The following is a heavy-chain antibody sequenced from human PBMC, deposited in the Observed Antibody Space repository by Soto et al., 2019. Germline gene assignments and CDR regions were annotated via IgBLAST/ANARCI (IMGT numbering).Heavy chain of an antibody. CDR1: GGSISSGGYY. V-gene: IGHV4-31*03. J-gene: IGHJ4*02. CDR3: ARSSTYGSGSSDY. D-gene: IGHD3-10*01. Sequence: TLETLSLTCTVSGGSISSGGYYLSWIRQHPGKGLEWIGYIYYSGSTYYNPSLKSRVTISVDTSKNQFSLKLSSVTAADTAVYYCARSSTYGSGSSDYWGQGTLVTV. CDR2: IYYSGST.